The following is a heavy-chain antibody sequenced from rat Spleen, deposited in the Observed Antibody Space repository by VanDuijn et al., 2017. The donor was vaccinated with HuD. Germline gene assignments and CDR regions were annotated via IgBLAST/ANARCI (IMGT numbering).Heavy chain of an antibody. V-gene: IGHV5-27*01. D-gene: IGHD1-1*01. J-gene: IGHJ3*01. CDR2: ISTSGGST. CDR1: GFTFSNYG. Sequence: EVELVESGGGLVQPGRSMKLSCAASGFTFSNYGMAWVRQAPTKGLEWVASISTSGGSTYYRDSVKGRFTISRDNAKSTLYLQMDSLRSEDTATYYCTTDLYYYSGDPFAYWGQGTLVTVSS. CDR3: TTDLYYYSGDPFAY.